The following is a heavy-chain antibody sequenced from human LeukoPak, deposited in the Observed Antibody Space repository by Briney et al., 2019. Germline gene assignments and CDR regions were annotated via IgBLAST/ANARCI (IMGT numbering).Heavy chain of an antibody. Sequence: GGSLRLSCAASGFTFSSYAMHWVRQAPGKGLEWVAAISYDGSNKYYADSVKSQFTISRDNSKNTLYLQMNSLRAEDTAVYYCARDSRYSYGYNYWGQGTLVTVSS. CDR3: ARDSRYSYGYNY. CDR2: ISYDGSNK. CDR1: GFTFSSYA. V-gene: IGHV3-30*04. J-gene: IGHJ4*02. D-gene: IGHD5-18*01.